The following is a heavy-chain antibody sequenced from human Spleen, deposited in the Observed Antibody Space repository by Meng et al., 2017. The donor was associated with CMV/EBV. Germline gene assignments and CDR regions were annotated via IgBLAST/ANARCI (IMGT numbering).Heavy chain of an antibody. J-gene: IGHJ3*01. CDR3: VSDITPDVTGAFDL. D-gene: IGHD1-14*01. CDR2: VSNSGHRT. Sequence: GGSLRLSCVASGFAFNNYAMNWVRQAPGKGLEWVSGVSNSGHRTYQRNSVKGRFSIFRDNSRNTLDLQMSSLGAEDTAIYYCVSDITPDVTGAFDLWGQGTVVTVSS. V-gene: IGHV3-23*01. CDR1: GFAFNNYA.